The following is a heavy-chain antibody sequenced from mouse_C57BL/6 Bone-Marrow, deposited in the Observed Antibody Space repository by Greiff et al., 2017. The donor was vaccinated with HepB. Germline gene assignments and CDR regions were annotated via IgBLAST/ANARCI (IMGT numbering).Heavy chain of an antibody. V-gene: IGHV1-18*01. CDR2: INPNNGGT. CDR3: ARSGSSIYAMDY. J-gene: IGHJ4*01. CDR1: GYTFTDYN. Sequence: EVKLQESGPELVKPGASVKIPCKASGYTFTDYNMDWVKQSHGKSLEWIGDINPNNGGTIYNQKFKGKATLTVDKSSSTAYMELRSLTSEDTAVYYCARSGSSIYAMDYWGQGTSVTVSS. D-gene: IGHD1-1*01.